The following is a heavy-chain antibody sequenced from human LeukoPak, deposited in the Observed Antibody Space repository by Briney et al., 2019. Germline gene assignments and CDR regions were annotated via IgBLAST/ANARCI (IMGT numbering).Heavy chain of an antibody. V-gene: IGHV5-51*01. D-gene: IGHD3-22*01. CDR2: IYPGDSDT. J-gene: IGHJ5*02. CDR1: GYSFTSYW. Sequence: GESLKISCKGSGYSFTSYWIGWMRQMPGKGLEWMGIIYPGDSDTRYSPSFQGQVTISADKSISTAYLQWSSLKASDTAMYYCALSGYYYDSSGYRPYNWFDPWGQGTLVTVSS. CDR3: ALSGYYYDSSGYRPYNWFDP.